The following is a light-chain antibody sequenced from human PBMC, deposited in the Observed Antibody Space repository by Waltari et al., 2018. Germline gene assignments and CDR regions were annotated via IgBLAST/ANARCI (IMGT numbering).Light chain of an antibody. CDR1: SSDVGGYNY. J-gene: IGLJ1*01. V-gene: IGLV2-8*01. Sequence: QSALTQPPSASGSRGQSVTIPCPGTSSDVGGYNYVSWYQHHPGEAPKLMIFEVNKRPSGVPDRFSGSKSGNTASLTVSGLQAEDDADYYCSSYAGSNNLVFGTGTKVTVL. CDR2: EVN. CDR3: SSYAGSNNLV.